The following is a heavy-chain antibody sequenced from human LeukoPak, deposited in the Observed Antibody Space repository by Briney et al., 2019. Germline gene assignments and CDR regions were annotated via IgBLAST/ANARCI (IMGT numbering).Heavy chain of an antibody. CDR1: GFSLSTTGVG. CDR2: IFWDDDK. J-gene: IGHJ4*02. D-gene: IGHD3-22*01. Sequence: SGPTLVNPTQTLTLTCTFSGFSLSTTGVGVGWIRQPPGKALEWLALIFWDDDKRYSPSLKSRPTISRDTSKNQVVLTMTNMDPVDTATYYCAHFSHYYDSSGYKYYFDYWGQGTLVTVSS. V-gene: IGHV2-5*02. CDR3: AHFSHYYDSSGYKYYFDY.